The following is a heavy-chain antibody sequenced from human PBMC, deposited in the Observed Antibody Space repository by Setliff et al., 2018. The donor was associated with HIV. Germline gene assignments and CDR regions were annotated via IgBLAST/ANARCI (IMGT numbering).Heavy chain of an antibody. CDR1: GGSIRSSSYY. CDR2: IYTTGST. Sequence: SETLSLTCTVSGGSIRSSSYYWAWLRQSPGKGLEWIGHIYTTGSTNYNPSLKSRVTISADTSNNQFSLRLTSMTAADTAVYYCARAPSLDTATVSRWGYYFDYWGQGTLVTVSS. J-gene: IGHJ4*02. D-gene: IGHD5-18*01. CDR3: ARAPSLDTATVSRWGYYFDY. V-gene: IGHV4-61*05.